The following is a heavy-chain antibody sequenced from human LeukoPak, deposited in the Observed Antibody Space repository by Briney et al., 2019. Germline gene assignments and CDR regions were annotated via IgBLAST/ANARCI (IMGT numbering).Heavy chain of an antibody. Sequence: GRSLRLSCAASGFTFDDYAMHWFRQAPGKGLEWVSGISWNSGSIGYADSVKGRFTISRDNAKNSLYLQMNSLRAEDTALYYCAKSSYGSGSYVNYWGQGTLVTVSS. D-gene: IGHD3-10*01. CDR2: ISWNSGSI. CDR1: GFTFDDYA. J-gene: IGHJ4*02. CDR3: AKSSYGSGSYVNY. V-gene: IGHV3-9*01.